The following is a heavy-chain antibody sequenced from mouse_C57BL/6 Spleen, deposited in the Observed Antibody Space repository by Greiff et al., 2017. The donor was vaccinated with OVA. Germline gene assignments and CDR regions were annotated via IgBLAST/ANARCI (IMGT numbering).Heavy chain of an antibody. D-gene: IGHD2-4*01. J-gene: IGHJ2*01. CDR2: ISYDGSN. V-gene: IGHV3-6*01. CDR1: GYSITSGYY. CDR3: ARGLRPYYYFDY. Sequence: EVQLQESGPGLVKPSQSLSLTCSVTGYSITSGYYWNWIRQFPGNKLEWMGYISYDGSNNYNPSLKNRISITRDTSKNQFFLKLNSVTTEDTATYYCARGLRPYYYFDYWGQGTTLTVSS.